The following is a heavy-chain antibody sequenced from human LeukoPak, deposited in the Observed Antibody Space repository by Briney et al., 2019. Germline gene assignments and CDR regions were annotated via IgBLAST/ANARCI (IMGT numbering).Heavy chain of an antibody. J-gene: IGHJ4*02. CDR1: GGSISSSSYY. CDR2: IYYSGST. V-gene: IGHV4-39*07. Sequence: PSETLSLTCSVSGGSISSSSYYWDWIRQPPGKGLEWIGSIYYSGSTYYNPSLKSRVTISVDTSKNHFSLKVTSVTAADTAVYYCARAKGDYWGQGTLVTVSS. CDR3: ARAKGDY.